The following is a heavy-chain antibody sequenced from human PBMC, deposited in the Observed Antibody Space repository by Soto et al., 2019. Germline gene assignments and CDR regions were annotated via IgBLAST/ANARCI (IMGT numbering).Heavy chain of an antibody. V-gene: IGHV4-34*01. Sequence: SETLSLTGAVSGWSVNGDYGSWMRQSPGKGLESIGGIHHRGRINSNTSLKSRVTMSVETSKKQYSLKLSNGTAADTADYHSARGLSGSYFGGPQFDSWLEGT. J-gene: IGHJ4*02. CDR2: IHHRGRI. D-gene: IGHD1-26*01. CDR1: GWSVNGDY. CDR3: ARGLSGSYFGGPQFDS.